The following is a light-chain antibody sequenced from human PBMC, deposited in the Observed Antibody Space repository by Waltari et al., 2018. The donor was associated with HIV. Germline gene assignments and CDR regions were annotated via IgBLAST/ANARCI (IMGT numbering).Light chain of an antibody. Sequence: QSALTQPPSASGSPGQSVTLSCTGTNSDIGTYDYVSWYQQHPGKAPKLVISEVNKRPSGFSDRFSGSKAGNTSFLTVSGLQAEDEADYYCSSFANRDGFYVLFGGGTRLTVL. CDR1: NSDIGTYDY. CDR3: SSFANRDGFYVL. V-gene: IGLV2-8*01. CDR2: EVN. J-gene: IGLJ2*01.